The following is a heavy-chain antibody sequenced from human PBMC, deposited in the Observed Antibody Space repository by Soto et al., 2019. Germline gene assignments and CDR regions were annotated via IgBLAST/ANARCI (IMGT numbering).Heavy chain of an antibody. CDR1: GFTFSSYA. CDR2: ISYDGSNK. CDR3: ARAGCDGGSCYTLVGLRYGMDV. Sequence: QVQLVESGGGVVQPGRSLRLSCAASGFTFSSYAMHWVRQAPGKGLEWVAVISYDGSNKYYADSVKGRFPISRDNSKNTLYLQMNSLRAEDPAVYYCARAGCDGGSCYTLVGLRYGMDVWGQGTTVTVSS. V-gene: IGHV3-30-3*01. J-gene: IGHJ6*02. D-gene: IGHD2-15*01.